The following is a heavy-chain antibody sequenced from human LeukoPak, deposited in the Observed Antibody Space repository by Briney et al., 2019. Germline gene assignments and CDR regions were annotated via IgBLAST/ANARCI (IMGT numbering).Heavy chain of an antibody. Sequence: GGSLRLSCAASGFTFTIFGFNWVRQAPGKVPEWVSYIDARSGITYYADSVQGRFTISRDNAQESVFLQMNSLRAEDTAVYYCARDSPHRRLNPWGQGTLVTVSS. V-gene: IGHV3-48*01. CDR1: GFTFTIFG. J-gene: IGHJ5*02. CDR3: ARDSPHRRLNP. CDR2: IDARSGIT.